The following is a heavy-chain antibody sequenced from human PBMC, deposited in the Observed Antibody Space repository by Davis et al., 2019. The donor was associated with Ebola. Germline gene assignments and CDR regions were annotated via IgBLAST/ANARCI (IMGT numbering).Heavy chain of an antibody. D-gene: IGHD5-18*01. CDR2: NYYSGNT. Sequence: MPSETLSLTCTVSGGSISSSSYYWGWIRQPPGKGLEWTGNNYYSGNTYSNPSLKSRVIISVDTSKNQFSLKLSSVTAADTAVYYCARGHTYGSMVYGMDVWGQGTTVTVSS. V-gene: IGHV4-39*01. J-gene: IGHJ6*02. CDR1: GGSISSSSYY. CDR3: ARGHTYGSMVYGMDV.